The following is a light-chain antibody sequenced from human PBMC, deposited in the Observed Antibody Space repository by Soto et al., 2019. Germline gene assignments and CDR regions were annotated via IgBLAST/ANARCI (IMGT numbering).Light chain of an antibody. Sequence: DIPMTQSPSSLSASVGDRVTITCRASQGISNYLAWYQQKPGKVPKLLIYAASTLHSGVPSRFSGSGSGTDFTLTISSLQPEDVATYYCQKYNSALGTFGPGTEVDIK. CDR3: QKYNSALGT. CDR1: QGISNY. CDR2: AAS. J-gene: IGKJ3*01. V-gene: IGKV1-27*01.